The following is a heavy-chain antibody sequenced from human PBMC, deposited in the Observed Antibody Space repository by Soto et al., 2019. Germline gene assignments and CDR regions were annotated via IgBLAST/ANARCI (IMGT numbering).Heavy chain of an antibody. D-gene: IGHD5-18*01. Sequence: QVHLVESGGGVVQPGTSLRLSCAASRFTFSSYTMHWVRQAPGKGLEWVAIISYDGSTKYYADSVKGRFTISRDNSKNKLYLPMNSLRAEDTAVYYCARGTIGYFASDYWGQGTLVTVSS. CDR3: ARGTIGYFASDY. CDR2: ISYDGSTK. CDR1: RFTFSSYT. J-gene: IGHJ4*02. V-gene: IGHV3-30-3*01.